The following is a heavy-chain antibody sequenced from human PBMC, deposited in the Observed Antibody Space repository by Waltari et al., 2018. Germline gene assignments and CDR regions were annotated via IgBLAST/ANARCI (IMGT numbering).Heavy chain of an antibody. D-gene: IGHD5-18*01. V-gene: IGHV4-4*07. CDR2: IYTSGST. J-gene: IGHJ6*03. CDR3: ARGYSPYYYYYMDV. Sequence: QVQLQESGPGLVKPSETLSLTCTVSGGSISSYYWNWIRQPAGKGLEWIGRIYTSGSTNYNPSLKSRVTMSVDTSKNQFSLKLSSVTAADTAVYYCARGYSPYYYYYMDVWGKGTTVTVSS. CDR1: GGSISSYY.